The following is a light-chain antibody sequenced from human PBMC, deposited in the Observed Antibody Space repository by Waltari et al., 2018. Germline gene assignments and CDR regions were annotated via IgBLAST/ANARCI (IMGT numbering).Light chain of an antibody. Sequence: DIVMTQSPLSLPVIPGEPASISCRSRQSLLYTNGYNYLDWYLQKPGQSPQLLIYLGSNRASGVPDRFSGSGSGTDFTLKISRVEAEDVGVYYCMQTLQTAFTFGGGTKVEIK. CDR1: QSLLYTNGYNY. CDR2: LGS. V-gene: IGKV2-28*01. J-gene: IGKJ4*01. CDR3: MQTLQTAFT.